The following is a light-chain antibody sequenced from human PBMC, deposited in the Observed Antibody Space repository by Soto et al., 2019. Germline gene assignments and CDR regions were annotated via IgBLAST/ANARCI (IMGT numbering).Light chain of an antibody. CDR2: DAS. CDR1: QSISSR. V-gene: IGKV1-5*01. J-gene: IGKJ5*01. CDR3: QQYNSYPIT. Sequence: DIQMTQSPSTLSASVGDRVTITCRASQSISSRLAWYQQKPGKAPKLLIYDASNLESGVPSRFSGSGSGTEFPLTISSLQPDDFATYYCQQYNSYPITFGQGTRLEIK.